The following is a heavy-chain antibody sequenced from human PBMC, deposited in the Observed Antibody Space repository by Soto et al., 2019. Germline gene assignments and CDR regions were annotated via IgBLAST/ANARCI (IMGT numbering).Heavy chain of an antibody. CDR3: ARIPGYCSGGSCYVHWYFDL. CDR1: GFTFSSYS. V-gene: IGHV3-21*01. Sequence: EVQLVESGGGLVKPGGSLRLSCAASGFTFSSYSMNWVRQAPGKGLEWVSSISSSSSYIYYADSVKGRFTISRDNAKNSLYLQMNSLRAEDTAVYYCARIPGYCSGGSCYVHWYFDLWGRGTLVTVSS. J-gene: IGHJ2*01. D-gene: IGHD2-15*01. CDR2: ISSSSSYI.